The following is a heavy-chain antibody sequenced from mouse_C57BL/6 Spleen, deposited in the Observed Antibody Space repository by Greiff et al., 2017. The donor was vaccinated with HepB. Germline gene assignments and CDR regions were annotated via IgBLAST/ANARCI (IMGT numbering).Heavy chain of an antibody. J-gene: IGHJ2*01. D-gene: IGHD1-1*01. CDR1: GYSFTGYF. CDR2: INPYNGDT. CDR3: ARSTTVVVDY. V-gene: IGHV1-20*01. Sequence: EVKLMESGPELVKPGDSVKISCKASGYSFTGYFMNWVMQSHGKSLEWIGRINPYNGDTFYNQKFKGKATLTVDKSSSTAHMELRSLTSEDSAVYYCARSTTVVVDYWGQGTTLTVSS.